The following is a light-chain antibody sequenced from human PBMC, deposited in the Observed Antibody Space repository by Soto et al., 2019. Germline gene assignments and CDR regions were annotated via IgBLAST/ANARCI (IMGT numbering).Light chain of an antibody. CDR3: QQRSSWPLT. CDR1: QDIDTY. J-gene: IGKJ5*01. CDR2: DSS. Sequence: EIVLTQSPVTLSSSPGGTVTLSCRASQDIDTYLAWYQQRPGQAPRLLIYDSSERATDVPGRFSGSGSGTDFTLTISSLESDDFAVYYCQQRSSWPLTFGQGTRLDI. V-gene: IGKV3-11*01.